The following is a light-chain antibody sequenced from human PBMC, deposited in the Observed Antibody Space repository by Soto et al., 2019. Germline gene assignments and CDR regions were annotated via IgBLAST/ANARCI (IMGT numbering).Light chain of an antibody. J-gene: IGKJ4*01. CDR3: QQLDRYPFT. Sequence: DIQLTQSPSFLSASVGDRVTITCRASLGIRDYLAWYQQKPGSVPRLLIYSASTLQSGVPSRFSGSGSGTEFTLTISSLQPEDFASYYCQQLDRYPFTFGGGTKVDIK. CDR1: LGIRDY. V-gene: IGKV1-9*01. CDR2: SAS.